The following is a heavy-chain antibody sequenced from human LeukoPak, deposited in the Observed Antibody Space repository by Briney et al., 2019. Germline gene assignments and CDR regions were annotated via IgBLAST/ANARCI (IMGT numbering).Heavy chain of an antibody. J-gene: IGHJ4*02. V-gene: IGHV4-34*01. CDR3: ARESPPGY. CDR2: ISHSGST. Sequence: PSETLSLTCAVYGGSFSGYYWSWIRQPPGKGLEWIGEISHSGSTNYNPSLKSRVTISVDTSKNQFSLKLSSVTAADTAVYYCARESPPGYWGQGTLVTVSS. CDR1: GGSFSGYY.